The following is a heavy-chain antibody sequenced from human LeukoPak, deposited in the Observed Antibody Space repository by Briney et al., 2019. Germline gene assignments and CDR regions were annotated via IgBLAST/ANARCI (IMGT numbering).Heavy chain of an antibody. CDR3: ARDLRGVFDF. Sequence: GGSLRLSCAASGFTFTGHWMAWVRQAPGKGLEWVANVNQDGSEKYYVDSVKGRFTISRDNAKTSVYLQMNSLRVEDTAVYYCARDLRGVFDFWGQGTLVTVAS. CDR2: VNQDGSEK. J-gene: IGHJ4*02. D-gene: IGHD3-10*01. V-gene: IGHV3-7*01. CDR1: GFTFTGHW.